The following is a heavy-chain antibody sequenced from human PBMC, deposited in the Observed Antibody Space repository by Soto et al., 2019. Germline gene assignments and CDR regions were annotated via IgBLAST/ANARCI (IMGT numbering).Heavy chain of an antibody. J-gene: IGHJ6*02. CDR1: GFTLDTYR. CDR2: ISYEGSNT. V-gene: IGHV3-30-3*01. D-gene: IGHD1-1*01. CDR3: ARVAPGNNLYYYSGLDF. Sequence: PRLSCVASGFTLDTYRIHWVRQAPGKGLQWVALISYEGSNTYYADSVRGRFTISRDNSKNTLYLQMNTLRPEDTGLHYCARVAPGNNLYYYSGLDFWGQGTSVTVSS.